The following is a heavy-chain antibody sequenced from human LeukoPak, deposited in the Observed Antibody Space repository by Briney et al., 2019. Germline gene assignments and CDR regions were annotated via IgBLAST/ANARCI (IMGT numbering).Heavy chain of an antibody. CDR1: GYTFSNYG. D-gene: IGHD1/OR15-1a*01. CDR3: ARDALSGLEQFDY. J-gene: IGHJ4*02. Sequence: ASVKVSCKASGYTFSNYGISWVRQAPGQGLEWLGWTSDCKHNTEYAQKIQGRVTMTTDLSTNTAYMELRSLRSDDTAVYYCARDALSGLEQFDYWGQGTLVTVSS. V-gene: IGHV1-18*01. CDR2: TSDCKHNT.